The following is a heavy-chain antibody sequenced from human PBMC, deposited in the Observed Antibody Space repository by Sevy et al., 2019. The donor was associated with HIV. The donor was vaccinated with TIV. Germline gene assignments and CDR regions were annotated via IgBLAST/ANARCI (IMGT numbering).Heavy chain of an antibody. V-gene: IGHV3-21*01. J-gene: IGHJ6*02. CDR3: ARTDYDFWSGYYNRYYGMDV. CDR2: ISSSSSYI. CDR1: GFTFSSYS. D-gene: IGHD3-3*01. Sequence: GGSLRLSCAASGFTFSSYSMNWVRQAPGKGLEWVPSISSSSSYIYYADSVKGRFTISRDNAKNSLYLQMNSLRAEDTAVYYCARTDYDFWSGYYNRYYGMDVWGQGTTVTVSS.